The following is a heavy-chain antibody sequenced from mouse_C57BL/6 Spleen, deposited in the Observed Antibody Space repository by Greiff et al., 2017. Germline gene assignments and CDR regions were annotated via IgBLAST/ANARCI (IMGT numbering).Heavy chain of an antibody. CDR3: TTSFITTVVATDY. CDR2: IDPENGDT. J-gene: IGHJ4*01. CDR1: GFNIKDDY. D-gene: IGHD1-1*01. Sequence: VHVKQSGAELVRPGASVKLSCTASGFNIKDDYMHWVKQRPEQGLEWIGWIDPENGDTEYASKFQGKATITADTSSNTAYLQLSSLTSEDTAVYYCTTSFITTVVATDYWGQGTSVTVSS. V-gene: IGHV14-4*01.